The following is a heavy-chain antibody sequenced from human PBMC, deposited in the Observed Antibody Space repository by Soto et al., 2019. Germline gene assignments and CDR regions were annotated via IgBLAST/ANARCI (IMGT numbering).Heavy chain of an antibody. CDR1: GFTFSDHY. J-gene: IGHJ3*02. V-gene: IGHV3-72*01. CDR2: TRNKANSYTT. Sequence: GGSLRLSCAASGFTFSDHYMDWVRQAPGKGLEWVGRTRNKANSYTTEYAASVKGRFTITRDDSKNSLYLQMNSLKTEDMAVYYCARTPPLGYCSSTSCYAFDIWGQGTMVTVSS. D-gene: IGHD2-2*01. CDR3: ARTPPLGYCSSTSCYAFDI.